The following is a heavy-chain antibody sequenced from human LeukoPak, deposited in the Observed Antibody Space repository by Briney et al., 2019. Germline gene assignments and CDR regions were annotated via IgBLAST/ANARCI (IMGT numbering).Heavy chain of an antibody. Sequence: WESLKISCKGSGYRFTDYWIAWVRQMPGKGLEWMGIINPHDSDTRYSPSFQAQVTISADKSINTAYLQWSSLKASDTAMYYCARQGATRRGRHAFDIWGQRTMVTVSS. CDR1: GYRFTDYW. J-gene: IGHJ3*02. CDR3: ARQGATRRGRHAFDI. CDR2: INPHDSDT. V-gene: IGHV5-51*01. D-gene: IGHD1-26*01.